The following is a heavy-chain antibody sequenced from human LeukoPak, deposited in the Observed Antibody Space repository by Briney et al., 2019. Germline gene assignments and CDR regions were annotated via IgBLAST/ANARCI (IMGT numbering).Heavy chain of an antibody. J-gene: IGHJ3*01. D-gene: IGHD6-25*01. CDR2: TYYASKWNT. V-gene: IGHV6-1*01. CDR3: AIGRASAFDV. Sequence: SQTLSLTCAIPGDSVSTSGVAWNWVRQSPSRGLEWLGRTYYASKWNTDYAVSVRSRIVVNPDTSKNQFFLQLNSVTSEDTAVYYCAIGRASAFDVWGQGTMVTVSS. CDR1: GDSVSTSGVA.